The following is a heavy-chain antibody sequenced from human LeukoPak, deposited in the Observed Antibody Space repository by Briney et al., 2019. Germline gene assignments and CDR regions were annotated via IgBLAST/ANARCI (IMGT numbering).Heavy chain of an antibody. CDR2: INHSGST. Sequence: SETLSLTCAVYGGSFSGYYWSWIRQPPGKGLEWIGEINHSGSTNYNPSLKSRVTISVDTSKNQFSLKLSSVTAADTAVYYCARPLSYSSSWYGGSIGYWGQGTLVTVSS. CDR1: GGSFSGYY. J-gene: IGHJ4*02. D-gene: IGHD6-13*01. CDR3: ARPLSYSSSWYGGSIGY. V-gene: IGHV4-34*01.